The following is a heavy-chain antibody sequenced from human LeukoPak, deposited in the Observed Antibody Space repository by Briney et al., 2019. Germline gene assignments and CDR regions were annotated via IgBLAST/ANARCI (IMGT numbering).Heavy chain of an antibody. V-gene: IGHV3-23*01. Sequence: GGSLRLSCAASGFTFSSYAMSWVRQAPGKGLEWVSAISGSGGSSYYADSVKGRFTISRDNSKNTLYLKMNSLRAEDTAVYYCAKDLSQWLEYYFDSWGQGTLVTVSS. J-gene: IGHJ4*02. D-gene: IGHD6-19*01. CDR3: AKDLSQWLEYYFDS. CDR1: GFTFSSYA. CDR2: ISGSGGSS.